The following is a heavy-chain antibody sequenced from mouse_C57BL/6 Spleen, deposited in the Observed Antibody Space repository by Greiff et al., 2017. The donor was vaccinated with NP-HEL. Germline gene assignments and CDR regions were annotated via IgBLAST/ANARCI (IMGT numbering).Heavy chain of an antibody. CDR1: GFTFSDYY. Sequence: EVKLVESEGGLVQPGSSMKLSCTASGFTFSDYYMAWVRQVPEKGLEWVANINYDGSSTYYLDSLKSRFIISRDNAKNILYLQMSSLKSEDTATYYCARFYGKAYFDYWGQGTTLIVSS. CDR3: ARFYGKAYFDY. CDR2: INYDGSST. V-gene: IGHV5-16*01. J-gene: IGHJ2*01. D-gene: IGHD2-1*01.